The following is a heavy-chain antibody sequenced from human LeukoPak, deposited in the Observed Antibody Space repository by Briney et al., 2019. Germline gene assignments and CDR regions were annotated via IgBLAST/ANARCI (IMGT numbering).Heavy chain of an antibody. J-gene: IGHJ5*02. Sequence: KPSETLSLTWGVFGXSISAYYGSWIRQPPGKGLEWIGEINHSGSTNYNPSLKSRVTISVDTSKSQFSLKLTSVTAADTAVYYCASLSGPAVDNYWFDPWGQGTLVTVSS. CDR1: GXSISAYY. CDR2: INHSGST. D-gene: IGHD3-10*01. V-gene: IGHV4-34*01. CDR3: ASLSGPAVDNYWFDP.